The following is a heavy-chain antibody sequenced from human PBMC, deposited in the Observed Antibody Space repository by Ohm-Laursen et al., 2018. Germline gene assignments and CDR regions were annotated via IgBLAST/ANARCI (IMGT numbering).Heavy chain of an antibody. V-gene: IGHV3-23*01. J-gene: IGHJ4*02. CDR1: GFTFSSYA. D-gene: IGHD4-17*01. CDR2: ISGTGSST. Sequence: SLRLSCTASGFTFSSYAMSWVRQAPGKGLEWVSAISGTGSSTYYADSVKGRFTISRDNSRNTLYLQMNSLRADDTAVYYCAKGLYGDYVPDYWGQGTLVTVSS. CDR3: AKGLYGDYVPDY.